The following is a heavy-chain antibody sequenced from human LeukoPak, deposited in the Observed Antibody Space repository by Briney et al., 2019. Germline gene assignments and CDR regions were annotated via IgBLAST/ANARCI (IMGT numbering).Heavy chain of an antibody. J-gene: IGHJ3*01. CDR1: GFTFSRYN. CDR2: ISSSSSNR. D-gene: IGHD5-18*01. Sequence: AGGSLRRSCEASGFTFSRYNTNWVRQAPGKGLEWVSYISSSSSNRYYAESVKGRFTVSRDNAKNPLYLQMNSLRDEDRAVYYCARDPAMGGAFDVWGQGTTVTVSS. V-gene: IGHV3-48*02. CDR3: ARDPAMGGAFDV.